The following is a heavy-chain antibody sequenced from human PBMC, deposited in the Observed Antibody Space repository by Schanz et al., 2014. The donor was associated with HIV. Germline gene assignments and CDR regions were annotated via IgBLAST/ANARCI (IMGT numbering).Heavy chain of an antibody. CDR1: GFTFRNFG. J-gene: IGHJ4*02. V-gene: IGHV3-33*01. Sequence: QVQLVESGGGVVQPGKSLRLSCAASGFTFRNFGMHWVRQAPGKGLEWAAVIWYDGTNIDYADSVKGRFTISRDNSKSTLYLQMNSLRAEDTAVYYCATAAVTDYSDNWGQGTLVTVSS. D-gene: IGHD4-17*01. CDR2: IWYDGTNI. CDR3: ATAAVTDYSDN.